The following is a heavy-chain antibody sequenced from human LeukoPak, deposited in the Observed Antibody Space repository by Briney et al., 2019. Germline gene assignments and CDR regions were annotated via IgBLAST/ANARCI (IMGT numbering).Heavy chain of an antibody. CDR3: ARVSGAARPLYYYYMDV. J-gene: IGHJ6*03. D-gene: IGHD6-6*01. V-gene: IGHV4-4*07. CDR1: GGSISSYY. CDR2: IYSSGST. Sequence: SETLSLTCTVSGGSISSYYWSWIRQPAGKGLEWIGRIYSSGSTNYSPSLKSRVIMSVDTSKNQFSLKLSSVTAADTAVYYCARVSGAARPLYYYYMDVWGKGTTVTVSS.